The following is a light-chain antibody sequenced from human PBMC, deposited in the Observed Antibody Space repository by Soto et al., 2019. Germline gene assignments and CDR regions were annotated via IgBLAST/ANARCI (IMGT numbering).Light chain of an antibody. CDR2: EVS. V-gene: IGLV2-23*02. J-gene: IGLJ1*01. Sequence: QSALTQPASVSGSPGQSITISCTGTHSDVGSYNLVSWYQQHPGKAPKVIIYEVSERPSGVSDRFSGSKSGNTASLMISGLQAEDEADYYCCSHAGSTTQTYVFGSGTKVTVL. CDR1: HSDVGSYNL. CDR3: CSHAGSTTQTYV.